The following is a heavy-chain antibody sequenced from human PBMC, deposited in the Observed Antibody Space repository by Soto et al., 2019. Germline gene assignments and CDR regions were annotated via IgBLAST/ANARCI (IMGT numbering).Heavy chain of an antibody. Sequence: QVQLKESGPGLVKPSQTLSLTCTVSDASISSGGYYWSWIRHHPGKGLEWIGYISYIGSTYHNPSLKSAVTISVYTSKKLFSLKLTSLTAADKAVYDCARYLYTGSYFDSWGQGTLVTVPS. CDR2: ISYIGST. V-gene: IGHV4-31*02. CDR1: DASISSGGYY. CDR3: ARYLYTGSYFDS. J-gene: IGHJ4*02. D-gene: IGHD1-26*01.